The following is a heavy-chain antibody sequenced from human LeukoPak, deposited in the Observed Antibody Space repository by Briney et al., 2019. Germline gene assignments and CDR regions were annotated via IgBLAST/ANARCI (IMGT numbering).Heavy chain of an antibody. Sequence: SETLSLTCTVSGGSISSGGYYWSWIRQHPGKGLEWIGYIYYSGSTYYNPSLKSRVTISVDTSKNQFSLKPSSVTAADTAVYYCARDLEQYPGPNWFDPWGQGTLVTVSS. J-gene: IGHJ5*02. CDR1: GGSISSGGYY. CDR3: ARDLEQYPGPNWFDP. V-gene: IGHV4-31*03. D-gene: IGHD1/OR15-1a*01. CDR2: IYYSGST.